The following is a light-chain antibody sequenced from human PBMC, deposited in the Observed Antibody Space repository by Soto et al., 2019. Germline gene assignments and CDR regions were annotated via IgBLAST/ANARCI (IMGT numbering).Light chain of an antibody. V-gene: IGLV1-40*01. CDR1: SSNIGAGYD. J-gene: IGLJ1*01. CDR3: QSYDSSLSGIV. Sequence: QSVLTQPPSVSGAPGQRVTISCTGSSSNIGAGYDVHWYQQLPGTAPKLLIYGNSNRPSGVPDRFSGSKSGTSASLAITGLQAEVEADYYCQSYDSSLSGIVFGTGTKVTVL. CDR2: GNS.